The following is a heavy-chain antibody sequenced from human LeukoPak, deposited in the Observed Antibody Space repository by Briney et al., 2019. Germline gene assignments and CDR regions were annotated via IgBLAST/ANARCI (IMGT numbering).Heavy chain of an antibody. D-gene: IGHD3-9*01. CDR1: GFTFSSYG. CDR3: AKAFYDILTGFPN. J-gene: IGHJ4*02. Sequence: GRSLRLSCAASGFTFSSYGMHWVRQAPGKGLGWVAVISYDGSNKYYADSVKGRFTISRDNSKNTLYLQMNSLRAEDTAVYYCAKAFYDILTGFPNWGQGTLVTVSS. V-gene: IGHV3-30*18. CDR2: ISYDGSNK.